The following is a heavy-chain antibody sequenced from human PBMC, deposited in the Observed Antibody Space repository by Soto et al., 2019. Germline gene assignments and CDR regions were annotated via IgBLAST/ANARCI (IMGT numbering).Heavy chain of an antibody. Sequence: PSGTLSLTCTVSGGSISSGTYYWGWIRQPPGKGLEWIGSMYYSGSTYYNPSLKSRVTISVDTSKNQFSLKLSSVTAADTAVYYCARATSGWSYYGSGSSKDYFDYLGQGTLITVSS. CDR1: GGSISSGTYY. D-gene: IGHD3-10*01. CDR3: ARATSGWSYYGSGSSKDYFDY. CDR2: MYYSGST. V-gene: IGHV4-39*07. J-gene: IGHJ4*02.